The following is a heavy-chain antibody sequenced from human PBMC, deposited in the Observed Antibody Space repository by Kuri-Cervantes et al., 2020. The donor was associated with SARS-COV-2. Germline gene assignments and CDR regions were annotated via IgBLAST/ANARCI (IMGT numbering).Heavy chain of an antibody. CDR2: IIPIFGTA. J-gene: IGHJ4*02. CDR3: ARVAVRFLEWLFFDY. Sequence: SVKVSCKASGGTFSSYAISWVRQAPGQGLEWMGGIIPIFGTANYAQKFQGRVTITTDESTSTAYMELSSLRSEDTAVYYCARVAVRFLEWLFFDYWGQGTLVTVSS. V-gene: IGHV1-69*05. D-gene: IGHD3-3*01. CDR1: GGTFSSYA.